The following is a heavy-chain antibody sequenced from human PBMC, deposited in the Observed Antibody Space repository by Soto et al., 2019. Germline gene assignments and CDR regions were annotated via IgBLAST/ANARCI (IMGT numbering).Heavy chain of an antibody. CDR2: INHSGST. CDR1: GGSFSGYY. V-gene: IGHV4-34*01. Sequence: SETLSLTCAVYGGSFSGYYWSWIRQPPGKGLEWIGEINHSGSTNYNPSLKSRVTISVDTSKNQSSLKLSSVTAADTAVYYCARGDILTVPRRGNSFVSWGQGTLVTVSS. CDR3: ARGDILTVPRRGNSFVS. D-gene: IGHD3-9*01. J-gene: IGHJ5*01.